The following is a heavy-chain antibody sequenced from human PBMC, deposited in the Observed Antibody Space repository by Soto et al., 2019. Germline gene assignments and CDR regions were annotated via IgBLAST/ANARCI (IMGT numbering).Heavy chain of an antibody. CDR1: GASISSYY. CDR2: FYYSGST. CDR3: ARGRGGYFDL. J-gene: IGHJ2*01. V-gene: IGHV4-59*01. Sequence: QVQLQESGPGLVKPSETLSVTCTVSGASISSYYWSWIRQPPGKGLEWIGYFYYSGSTNYNPSLKSRVTISVDTSKNQFSLKLSSVTAADTAVYYCARGRGGYFDLWGRGTLVTVSS.